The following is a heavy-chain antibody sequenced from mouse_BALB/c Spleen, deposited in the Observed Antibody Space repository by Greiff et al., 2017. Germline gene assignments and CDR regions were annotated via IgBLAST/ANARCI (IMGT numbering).Heavy chain of an antibody. J-gene: IGHJ2*01. CDR3: ARQQYRYGNYFDY. D-gene: IGHD2-10*02. V-gene: IGHV5-6*01. Sequence: EVQLVESGGDLVKPGGSLKLSCAASGFTFSSYGMSWVRQTPDKRLEWVATISSGGSYTYYPDTVKGRFTISRDNAKNTLYLQMSSLKSEDTAMYYCARQQYRYGNYFDYWGQGTTLTVSS. CDR2: ISSGGSYT. CDR1: GFTFSSYG.